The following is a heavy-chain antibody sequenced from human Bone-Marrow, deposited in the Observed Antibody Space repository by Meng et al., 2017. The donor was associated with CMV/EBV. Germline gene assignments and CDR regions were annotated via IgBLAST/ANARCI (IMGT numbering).Heavy chain of an antibody. V-gene: IGHV3-48*03. D-gene: IGHD6-13*01. CDR1: GFTFSSYE. CDR2: ISSSGSTI. CDR3: ARDRRQQMANYYYGTDV. Sequence: GESLKISCAASGFTFSSYEMNWVRQAPGKGLEWVSYISSSGSTIYYADSVKGRFTISRDNAKNSLYLQMNSLRAEDTAVYYCARDRRQQMANYYYGTDVWGQGTTVTVSS. J-gene: IGHJ6*02.